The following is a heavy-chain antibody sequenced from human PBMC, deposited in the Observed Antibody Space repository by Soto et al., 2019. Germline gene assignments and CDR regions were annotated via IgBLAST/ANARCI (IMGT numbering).Heavy chain of an antibody. CDR1: GGSFSGYY. Sequence: SETLSLTCAVYGGSFSGYYWSWIRQPPGKGLEWIGEINHSGSTNYNPSLKSRVTISVDTSKNQFSLKLSSVTAADTAVYYCARAYTGRLPRRADYYYALDVWGQGIMVTVSS. V-gene: IGHV4-34*01. CDR3: ARAYTGRLPRRADYYYALDV. D-gene: IGHD2-15*01. CDR2: INHSGST. J-gene: IGHJ6*02.